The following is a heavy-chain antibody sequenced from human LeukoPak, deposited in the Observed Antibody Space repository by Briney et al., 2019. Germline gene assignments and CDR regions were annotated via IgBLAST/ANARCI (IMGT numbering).Heavy chain of an antibody. V-gene: IGHV7-4-1*02. CDR1: GYTFTKFA. J-gene: IGHJ5*02. CDR3: ARISGDFVELGDP. D-gene: IGHD3-10*01. CDR2: INTKTGNP. Sequence: VASVKVSCKASGYTFTKFAMNWVRHAPGQGLEWLGWINTKTGNPTYAQGFTGRFVFSLDTSVSTAYLQISSLKAEDTGVYYCARISGDFVELGDPWGQGTLVTVSS.